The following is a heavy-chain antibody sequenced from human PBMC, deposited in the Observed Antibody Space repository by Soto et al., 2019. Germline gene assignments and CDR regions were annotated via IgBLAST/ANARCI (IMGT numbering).Heavy chain of an antibody. D-gene: IGHD2-2*01. V-gene: IGHV1-18*01. Sequence: GASVKVSCKASGYTFTSYGISWVRQAPGQGLEWMGWISAYNGNTNYAQKLQGRVTMTTDTSTSTAYMELRSLRSDDTAVYYCARPGDCSSTSCSEYYYYYGMYVRGQETTVTVS. CDR1: GYTFTSYG. CDR3: ARPGDCSSTSCSEYYYYYGMYV. CDR2: ISAYNGNT. J-gene: IGHJ6*02.